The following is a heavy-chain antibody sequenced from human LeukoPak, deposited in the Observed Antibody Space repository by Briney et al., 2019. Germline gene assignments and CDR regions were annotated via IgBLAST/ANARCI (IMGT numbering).Heavy chain of an antibody. CDR2: IIPIFGTA. CDR1: GGTFSSYA. J-gene: IGHJ6*03. D-gene: IGHD4-11*01. Sequence: ASVKVSCKASGGTFSSYAISWVRQAPGQGLEWMGGIIPIFGTANYAQKFQGRVTITADESTSTAYMELSSLRSEDTAVYYCARDMGPRDTVTPYMDVWGKGTTVTVSS. V-gene: IGHV1-69*01. CDR3: ARDMGPRDTVTPYMDV.